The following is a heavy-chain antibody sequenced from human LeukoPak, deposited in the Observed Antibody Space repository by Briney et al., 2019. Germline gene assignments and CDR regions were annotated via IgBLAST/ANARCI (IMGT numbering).Heavy chain of an antibody. V-gene: IGHV4-59*02. J-gene: IGHJ4*02. CDR1: GGSVTNYY. D-gene: IGHD6-19*01. CDR2: IYYSGNT. Sequence: SETLSLTCTVSGGSVTNYYWSWIRQPPGKRLEWIGYIYYSGNTNYNPSLKSRVTISVDTSKNQFSLKLRSVTAADTAVYYCARERRYNSAWLAYYFDYWGQGTLVTVSS. CDR3: ARERRYNSAWLAYYFDY.